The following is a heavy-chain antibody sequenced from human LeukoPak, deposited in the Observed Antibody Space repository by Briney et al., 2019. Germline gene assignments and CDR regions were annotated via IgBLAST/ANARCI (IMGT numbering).Heavy chain of an antibody. V-gene: IGHV3-21*04. CDR3: AREGGYYDSSGYHRYFDY. Sequence: GGSLRLSCAASGFTFSSYSMNWVRQAPGKGLEWVSSISSSSSYIYYADSVKGRFTISRDNAKNSLYLQMNSLRAEDTAVYYCAREGGYYDSSGYHRYFDYWGQGTLVTVSS. CDR2: ISSSSSYI. D-gene: IGHD3-22*01. J-gene: IGHJ4*02. CDR1: GFTFSSYS.